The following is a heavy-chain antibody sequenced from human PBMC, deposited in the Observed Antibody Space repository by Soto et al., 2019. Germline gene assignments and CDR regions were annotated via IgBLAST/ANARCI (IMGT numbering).Heavy chain of an antibody. CDR1: GGTFSSYA. CDR3: ASAELQCGGDCSSPHSRATPVEYRSFDC. J-gene: IGHJ2*01. CDR2: IIPIFGTA. Sequence: SVKVSCKASGGTFSSYAISWVRQAPGQGLEWMGGIIPIFGTANYAQKFQGRVTITADESTSTAYMELSSLRSEDTAVYYCASAELQCGGDCSSPHSRATPVEYRSFDCWGRGTRVTV. D-gene: IGHD2-21*02. V-gene: IGHV1-69*13.